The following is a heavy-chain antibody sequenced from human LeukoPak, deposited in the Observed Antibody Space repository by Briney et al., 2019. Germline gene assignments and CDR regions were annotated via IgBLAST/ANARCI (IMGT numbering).Heavy chain of an antibody. J-gene: IGHJ3*02. V-gene: IGHV3-23*01. Sequence: GGSLRLTCEASGFTFSRFAMTWVRQAPGKGLEWVSTIGALGGSTNYAASVKGRFTISRDNSKDTLYLQMNNLRAEDTAVYYCAKDIAARSTDAFDIWGQGTMVTVSS. CDR1: GFTFSRFA. D-gene: IGHD6-6*01. CDR3: AKDIAARSTDAFDI. CDR2: IGALGGST.